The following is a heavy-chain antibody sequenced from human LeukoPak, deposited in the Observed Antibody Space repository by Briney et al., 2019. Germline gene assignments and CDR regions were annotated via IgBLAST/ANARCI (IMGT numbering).Heavy chain of an antibody. Sequence: ASVKVSCKASGYTFTSYDINWVRQATGQGLEWMGWMNPNSGNTGYAQKFQGRGTMTRNTSISTAYMELSSLRSEDTAVYYCARVRRITMVRGVPSHHASNWFDPWGQGTLVTVSS. J-gene: IGHJ5*02. V-gene: IGHV1-8*01. CDR2: MNPNSGNT. CDR3: ARVRRITMVRGVPSHHASNWFDP. D-gene: IGHD3-10*01. CDR1: GYTFTSYD.